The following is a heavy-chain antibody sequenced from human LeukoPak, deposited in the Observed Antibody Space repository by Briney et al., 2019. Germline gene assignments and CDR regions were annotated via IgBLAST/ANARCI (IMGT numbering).Heavy chain of an antibody. CDR3: AREFLGFKNSYYYDSSGYSGAFDI. CDR1: GFTFSDYY. Sequence: GGSLRLSCAASGFTFSDYYMSWIRQAPGKGLEWVSYISSSGSTIYYADSVKGRFTISRDNAKNSLYLQVNSLRAEDTAVYYCAREFLGFKNSYYYDSSGYSGAFDIWGQGTMVTVSS. J-gene: IGHJ3*02. CDR2: ISSSGSTI. V-gene: IGHV3-11*01. D-gene: IGHD3-22*01.